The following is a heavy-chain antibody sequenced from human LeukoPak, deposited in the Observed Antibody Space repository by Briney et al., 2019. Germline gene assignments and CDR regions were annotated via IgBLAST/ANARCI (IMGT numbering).Heavy chain of an antibody. CDR3: ASWLCSGGSCPRVGDV. Sequence: PGGSLRLSCAASGFTFSSYWMSWVRQAPGKGLEWVANIKQDGSEKYYVDSVKGRFTISRDNAKNSLYLQMNSLRAEDTAVYYCASWLCSGGSCPRVGDVWGKGTTVTVSS. D-gene: IGHD2-15*01. V-gene: IGHV3-7*01. J-gene: IGHJ6*04. CDR1: GFTFSSYW. CDR2: IKQDGSEK.